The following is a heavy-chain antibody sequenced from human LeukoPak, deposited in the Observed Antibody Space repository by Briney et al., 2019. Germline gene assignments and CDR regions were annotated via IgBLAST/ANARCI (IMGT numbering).Heavy chain of an antibody. J-gene: IGHJ3*02. CDR2: IWYDGSNK. V-gene: IGHV3-33*01. CDR3: ARDEGGYDRANDAFDI. D-gene: IGHD5-12*01. Sequence: PGRSLRLSCAASGFTFSSYGMHWVRQAPGKGLEWVAVIWYDGSNKYYADSVKGRITISRDNSKNTLYLQMNSLRAEDTAVYYCARDEGGYDRANDAFDIWGQGTMVTVSS. CDR1: GFTFSSYG.